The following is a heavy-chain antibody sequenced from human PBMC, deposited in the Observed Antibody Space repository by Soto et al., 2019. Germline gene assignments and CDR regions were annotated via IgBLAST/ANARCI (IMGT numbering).Heavy chain of an antibody. J-gene: IGHJ4*02. CDR3: ARESLSYCGGDCWSLDY. D-gene: IGHD2-21*02. V-gene: IGHV3-33*01. CDR1: GFTFSSYG. Sequence: GSLRLSCAASGFTFSSYGMHWVRQAPGKGLEWVAVIWYDGSNKYYADSVKGRFTISRDNSKNTLYLQMNSLRAEDTAVYYCARESLSYCGGDCWSLDYWGQGTLVTVSS. CDR2: IWYDGSNK.